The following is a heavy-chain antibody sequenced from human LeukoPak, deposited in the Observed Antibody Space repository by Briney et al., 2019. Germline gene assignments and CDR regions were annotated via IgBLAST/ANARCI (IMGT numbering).Heavy chain of an antibody. CDR2: IGTAGDT. CDR1: GFTLSSYD. V-gene: IGHV3-13*01. J-gene: IGHJ6*03. D-gene: IGHD6-6*01. Sequence: GGSLRLSCAASGFTLSSYDTHWVRHATGKGLEWVSAIGTAGDTYYPGSVKGRFTISRENAKKYLYLQMNSLRAGDTAVYYCARGASRRHYYMDVWGKGTTVTISS. CDR3: ARGASRRHYYMDV.